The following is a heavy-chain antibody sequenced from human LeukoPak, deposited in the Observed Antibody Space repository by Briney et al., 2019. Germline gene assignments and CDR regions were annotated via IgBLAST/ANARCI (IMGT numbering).Heavy chain of an antibody. J-gene: IGHJ4*02. CDR2: IIPIFGTA. V-gene: IGHV1-69*13. CDR3: ARRCSSRSCPFDY. CDR1: GGTFSSYA. Sequence: SVKVSCKASGGTFSSYAISWVRQAPGQGLEWMGGIIPIFGTANYAQKFQGRVTITADESTSTAYMELSSLRSEDTAVYYCARRCSSRSCPFDYWGQGTLVTVSS. D-gene: IGHD2-2*01.